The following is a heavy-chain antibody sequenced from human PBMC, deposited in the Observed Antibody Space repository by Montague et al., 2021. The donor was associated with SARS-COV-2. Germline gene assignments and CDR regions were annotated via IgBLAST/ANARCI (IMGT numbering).Heavy chain of an antibody. J-gene: IGHJ6*02. D-gene: IGHD3-3*01. CDR1: GGSISSGSFY. CDR2: IYTNGGT. CDR3: ARWDDDVWSGSSRGLDV. Sequence: TLSLTCTVSGGSISSGSFYWSWIRQPAGKGLEWIGSIYTNGGTNYHPSLKSRVTISIDTSKNQFSLRLSSVTAADTAVYYCARWDDDVWSGSSRGLDVWGQGTTVTVSS. V-gene: IGHV4-61*02.